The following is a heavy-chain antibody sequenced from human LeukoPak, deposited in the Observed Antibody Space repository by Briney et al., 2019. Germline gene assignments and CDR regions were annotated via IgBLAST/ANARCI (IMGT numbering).Heavy chain of an antibody. CDR1: GFTFNTYA. Sequence: PGRSLRLSCAASGFTFNTYAMHWVRQAPGKGLEWVAVISYDGSNKYYADSVKGRFTISRDNSNNTLYLQMNSLRADDTAVYHCARAQLGYCSSMRCYGADYWGQGTLVTVSS. J-gene: IGHJ4*02. V-gene: IGHV3-30*04. CDR3: ARAQLGYCSSMRCYGADY. CDR2: ISYDGSNK. D-gene: IGHD2-2*01.